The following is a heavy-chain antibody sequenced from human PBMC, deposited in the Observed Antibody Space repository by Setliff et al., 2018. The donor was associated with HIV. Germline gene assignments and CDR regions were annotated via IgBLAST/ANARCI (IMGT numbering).Heavy chain of an antibody. D-gene: IGHD1-26*01. CDR1: GYRFTDYY. V-gene: IGHV1-69-2*01. Sequence: ASVKVSCKASGYRFTDYYMNWVQQAPGKGLEWMGRIDPEDGETAYAEKFQGRVTITTERSRDTVYMELRRLRSEDTAVYYCAREAGARMVGATPDYDYYYMDVWGKGTTVTVSS. CDR2: IDPEDGET. CDR3: AREAGARMVGATPDYDYYYMDV. J-gene: IGHJ6*03.